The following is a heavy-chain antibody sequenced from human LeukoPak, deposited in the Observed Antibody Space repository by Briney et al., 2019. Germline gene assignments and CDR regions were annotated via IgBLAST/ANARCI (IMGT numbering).Heavy chain of an antibody. D-gene: IGHD1-26*01. CDR1: GFTFSSYW. V-gene: IGHV3-13*01. CDR2: IGHAGDT. J-gene: IGHJ4*02. Sequence: GGSLRLSCAASGFTFSSYWMHWVRQVSGKGLEWVSAIGHAGDTYCADSVKGRFTISREDAKNYFFLQMNSLRAGDTAVYFCAALGDSIYWGQGTLVTVSS. CDR3: AALGDSIY.